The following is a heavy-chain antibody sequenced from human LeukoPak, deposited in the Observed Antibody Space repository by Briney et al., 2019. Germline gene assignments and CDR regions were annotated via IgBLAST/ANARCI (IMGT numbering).Heavy chain of an antibody. D-gene: IGHD3-22*01. J-gene: IGHJ4*02. CDR3: ARPYEYDSSAYLGY. CDR2: IWFDGSDK. CDR1: GFTFSSFV. V-gene: IGHV3-33*01. Sequence: GGSLRLSCAASGFTFSSFVMHWVRQAPGKGLEWVAVIWFDGSDKYYADSVKGRFTISRDNSKNLVYLQMNSLRAEDTAVYFCARPYEYDSSAYLGYWGQGTLVTVSS.